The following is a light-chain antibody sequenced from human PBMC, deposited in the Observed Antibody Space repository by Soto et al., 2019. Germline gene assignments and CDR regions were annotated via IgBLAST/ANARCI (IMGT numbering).Light chain of an antibody. CDR3: QQTNSFPQT. CDR2: AAS. V-gene: IGKV1-12*01. CDR1: QGISTW. Sequence: DIQMTQSPSSMSASVGDRVTITCRASQGISTWLAWYQQRPGKAPKLLISAASNLHSGVPLRFNGSGSGTDFTLTISSLQPEDFGTYYCQQTNSFPQTFGQGTKVDIK. J-gene: IGKJ1*01.